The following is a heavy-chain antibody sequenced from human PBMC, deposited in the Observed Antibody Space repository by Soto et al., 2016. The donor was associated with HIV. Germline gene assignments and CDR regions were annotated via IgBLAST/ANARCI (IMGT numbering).Heavy chain of an antibody. V-gene: IGHV1-2*02. CDR3: ARGAEYSSGWCAFDI. J-gene: IGHJ3*02. D-gene: IGHD6-19*01. CDR1: GYVFTGFY. Sequence: QVQLVQSGAEVKKPGASVKVSCKASGYVFTGFYIHWVRQAPGQGLEWMGWINPDSGDTRYAQKFQGRVIMTRDTSISTASMDLSRLTSDDTAVYYCARGAEYSSGWCAFDIWGQGTMVTVSS. CDR2: INPDSGDT.